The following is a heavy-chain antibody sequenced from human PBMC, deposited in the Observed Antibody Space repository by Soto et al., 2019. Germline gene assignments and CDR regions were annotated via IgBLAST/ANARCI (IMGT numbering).Heavy chain of an antibody. CDR3: ARGPILRYFDWLFLLDY. CDR2: MNPNSGNT. J-gene: IGHJ4*02. CDR1: GYTFTSYD. D-gene: IGHD3-9*01. V-gene: IGHV1-8*01. Sequence: GASVKVSCKASGYTFTSYDINWVRQATGQGLEWMGWMNPNSGNTGYAQKFQGRVTMTRNTSISTAYMELSSLRSEDTAVYYCARGPILRYFDWLFLLDYWGQGTLVTVSS.